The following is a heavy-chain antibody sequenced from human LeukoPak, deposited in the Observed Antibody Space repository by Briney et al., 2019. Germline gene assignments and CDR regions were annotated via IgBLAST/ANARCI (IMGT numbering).Heavy chain of an antibody. J-gene: IGHJ4*02. CDR2: IYSDNT. CDR3: ARRAGAYSHPYDY. CDR1: GFTVSSNS. V-gene: IGHV3-53*01. D-gene: IGHD4/OR15-4a*01. Sequence: GGSLRLSCTVSGFTVSSNSMSWVRQAPGKGPEWVSFIYSDNTHYSDSVKGRFTISRDNSKNTLYLQMNSLRAEDTAVYYCARRAGAYSHPYDYWGQGTQVTVSS.